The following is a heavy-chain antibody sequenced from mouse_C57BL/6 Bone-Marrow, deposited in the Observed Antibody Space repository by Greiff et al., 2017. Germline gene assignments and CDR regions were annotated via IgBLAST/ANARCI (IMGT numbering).Heavy chain of an antibody. CDR2: IRNKANNHAT. J-gene: IGHJ3*01. D-gene: IGHD2-2*01. CDR1: GFTFSDAW. CDR3: TPLFYGYPAWLAY. Sequence: VQLKQSGGGLVQPGGSMKLSCAASGFTFSDAWMDWVRQSPEKGLEWVAEIRNKANNHATYYAESVKGRFTISRDDSKSSVYLQINSLRAEDTGMYYGTPLFYGYPAWLAYWGQGTLVTVSA. V-gene: IGHV6-6*01.